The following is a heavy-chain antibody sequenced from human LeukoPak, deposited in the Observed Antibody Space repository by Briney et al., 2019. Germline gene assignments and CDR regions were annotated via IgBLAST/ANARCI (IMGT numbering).Heavy chain of an antibody. CDR3: ARGHSSSWPYGFDY. J-gene: IGHJ4*02. Sequence: SVKVSCKASGGTFSSYAISRVRQAPGQGLEWMGGIIPIFGTANYAQKLQGRVTITADESTSTAYMELSSLRSEDTAVYYCARGHSSSWPYGFDYWGQGTLVTVSS. V-gene: IGHV1-69*13. D-gene: IGHD6-13*01. CDR2: IIPIFGTA. CDR1: GGTFSSYA.